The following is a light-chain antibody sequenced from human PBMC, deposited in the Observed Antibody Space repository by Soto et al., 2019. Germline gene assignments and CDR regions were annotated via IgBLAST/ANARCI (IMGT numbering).Light chain of an antibody. Sequence: EIVLTQSPGTLSLSPGERATLSCRASQSVSSSYSAWYQQKPGQAPRLLIYGASSRATGIPDRFSGSGSGTDFTLTISRLEPEDFAVYYCQQYGSSQELTFGGGTKVEIK. CDR1: QSVSSSY. CDR3: QQYGSSQELT. J-gene: IGKJ4*01. V-gene: IGKV3-20*01. CDR2: GAS.